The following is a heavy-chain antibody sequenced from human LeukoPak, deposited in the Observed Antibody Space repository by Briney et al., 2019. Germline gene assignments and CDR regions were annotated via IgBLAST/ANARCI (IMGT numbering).Heavy chain of an antibody. V-gene: IGHV3-21*01. CDR2: ISSSSSYI. Sequence: GGSLRLSCAASGFIFSNYAMNWVRQAPGKGLEWVSSISSSSSYIYYADSVKGRFTSSRDNAKNSLYLQMNSLRAEDTAVYYCARDSGAYYMAVXGKGTTVTVSS. CDR3: ARDSGAYYMAV. J-gene: IGHJ6*03. CDR1: GFIFSNYA.